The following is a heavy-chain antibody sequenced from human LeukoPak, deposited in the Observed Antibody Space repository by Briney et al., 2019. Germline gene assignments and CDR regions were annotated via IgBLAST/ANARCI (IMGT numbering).Heavy chain of an antibody. CDR1: GGSFSGYY. V-gene: IGHV4-34*01. Sequence: SETLSLTCAVYGGSFSGYYWSWIRQPPGKGLEWIGEINHSGSTNYNPSLKSRVTISVDTSKNQFSLKLSSVTAADTAVYYCARGRGGYNSCDYWGQGTLVTVSS. J-gene: IGHJ4*02. CDR3: ARGRGGYNSCDY. D-gene: IGHD5-24*01. CDR2: INHSGST.